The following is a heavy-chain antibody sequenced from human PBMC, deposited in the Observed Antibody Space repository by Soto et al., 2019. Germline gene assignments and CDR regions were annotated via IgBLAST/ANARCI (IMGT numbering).Heavy chain of an antibody. D-gene: IGHD3-22*01. CDR1: GGSISSGAYY. CDR2: IYYSGST. J-gene: IGHJ1*01. Sequence: QVQLQESGPGLVKPSQTLSLTCTVSGGSISSGAYYWSWIRQHPGKGLEWIGYIYYSGSTYYNPSLKSRVTISVDTSKIQFSLQLSSVTAAATAVYYCAIYERSGSLGFQHWGQGTLGTFSS. CDR3: AIYERSGSLGFQH. V-gene: IGHV4-31*03.